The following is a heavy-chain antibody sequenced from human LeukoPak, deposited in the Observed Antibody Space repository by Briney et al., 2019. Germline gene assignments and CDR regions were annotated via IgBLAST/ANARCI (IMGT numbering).Heavy chain of an antibody. CDR3: ARLYRSGGSCYSCAFDI. J-gene: IGHJ3*02. CDR1: GLTFSSYW. D-gene: IGHD2-15*01. CDR2: IKQDGSEK. V-gene: IGHV3-7*01. Sequence: PGGSLRLSCAASGLTFSSYWMSWVRQAPGKGLEWVANIKQDGSEKHYVDSVKGRFTICRDNAKNSLYLQMNSLRAEDTAVYYCARLYRSGGSCYSCAFDIWGQGTMVTVSS.